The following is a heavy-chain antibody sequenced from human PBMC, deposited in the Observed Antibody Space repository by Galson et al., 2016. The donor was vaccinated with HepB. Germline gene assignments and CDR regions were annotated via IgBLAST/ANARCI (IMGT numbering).Heavy chain of an antibody. D-gene: IGHD2-21*02. CDR3: AFGAWLDY. CDR2: IKKDGSET. V-gene: IGHV3-7*01. Sequence: GSMRLSCAVSGFAFSTSWMTWVRQAPGKGLEYLANIKKDGSETHYADSVRGRFTISRDNAKNSLFLQMSSLRAEDTAVYYCAFGAWLDYWGQGTLVTVSS. CDR1: GFAFSTSW. J-gene: IGHJ4*02.